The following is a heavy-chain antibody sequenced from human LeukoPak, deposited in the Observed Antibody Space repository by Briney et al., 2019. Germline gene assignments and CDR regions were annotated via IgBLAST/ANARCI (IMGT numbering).Heavy chain of an antibody. D-gene: IGHD1-7*01. CDR1: GGSIRSDTSY. CDR2: ISNCGST. CDR3: ARHTSGTMYSY. Sequence: SETLSLTCTVFGGSIRSDTSYWVWIRPPPGKGLEWIGTISNCGSTFYNPSLKSRVTISVDTSKNQLSLKLNSVTATDTSVYYCARHTSGTMYSYWGQGSLVTVSS. V-gene: IGHV4-39*01. J-gene: IGHJ4*02.